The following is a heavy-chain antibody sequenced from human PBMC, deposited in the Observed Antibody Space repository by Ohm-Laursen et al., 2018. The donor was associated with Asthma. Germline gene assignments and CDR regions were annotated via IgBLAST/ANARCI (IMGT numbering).Heavy chain of an antibody. J-gene: IGHJ5*02. CDR1: GGTFSSYA. Sequence: SVKVSCKASGGTFSSYAISWVRQAPGQGLEWMGGIIPIFGTANYAQKFQGRVTITADEPTSTAYMELSSLRSEDTAVYYCARRIVWSGSNWFDPWGQGTLVTVSS. CDR3: ARRIVWSGSNWFDP. CDR2: IIPIFGTA. V-gene: IGHV1-69*13. D-gene: IGHD3-3*01.